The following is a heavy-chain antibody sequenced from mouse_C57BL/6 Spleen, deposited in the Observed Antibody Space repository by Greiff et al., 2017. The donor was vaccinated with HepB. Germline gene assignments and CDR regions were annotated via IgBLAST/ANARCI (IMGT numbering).Heavy chain of an antibody. CDR2: ISNGGGST. V-gene: IGHV5-12*01. CDR1: GFTFSDYY. Sequence: EVKLVESGGGLVQPGGSLKLSCAASGFTFSDYYMYWVRQTPEKRLEWVAYISNGGGSTYYPDTVKGRFTISRDNAKNTLYLQMSRLKSEDTAMYYCARPSQPEAWFAYWGQGTLVTVSA. CDR3: ARPSQPEAWFAY. J-gene: IGHJ3*01.